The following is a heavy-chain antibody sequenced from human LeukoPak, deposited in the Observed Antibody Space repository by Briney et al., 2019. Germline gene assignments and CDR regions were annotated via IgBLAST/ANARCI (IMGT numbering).Heavy chain of an antibody. J-gene: IGHJ3*02. CDR1: GFTFGDYA. V-gene: IGHV3-48*01. D-gene: IGHD4-17*01. Sequence: GGSLRLSCTASGFTFGDYAMSWFRQAPGKGLEWVSYISSSSSTIYYADSVKGRFTISRDNAKNSLYLQMNSLRAEDTAVYYCARADYGTSDAFDIWGQGTMVTVSS. CDR2: ISSSSSTI. CDR3: ARADYGTSDAFDI.